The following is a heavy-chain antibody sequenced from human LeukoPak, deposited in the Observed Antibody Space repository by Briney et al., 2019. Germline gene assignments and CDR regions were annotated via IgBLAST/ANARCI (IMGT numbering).Heavy chain of an antibody. CDR2: IYTSGST. CDR3: ATIAAAGDRPYYYYYMDV. J-gene: IGHJ6*03. Sequence: SETLSLTCTVSGGSISSGSYYWSWIRQPAGKGVEWIGRIYTSGSTNYNPSLKSRVTISVDTSKNQFSLTLSSVTAADTAVYYCATIAAAGDRPYYYYYMDVCGKGTTVTVSS. D-gene: IGHD6-13*01. CDR1: GGSISSGSYY. V-gene: IGHV4-61*02.